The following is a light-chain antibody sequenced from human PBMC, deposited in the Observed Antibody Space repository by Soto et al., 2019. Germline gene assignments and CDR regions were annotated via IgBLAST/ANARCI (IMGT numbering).Light chain of an antibody. CDR1: QSISSW. CDR3: QQYNIYST. J-gene: IGKJ1*01. CDR2: DAS. V-gene: IGKV1-5*01. Sequence: DIQMTQSPSTLSASVGDRVTITCRASQSISSWLAWYQQKPGKAPKLLIYDASSLESGVPSRFSGSGSVTEFTLTISSLQPDEFATYYCQQYNIYSTFGQGTKVEIK.